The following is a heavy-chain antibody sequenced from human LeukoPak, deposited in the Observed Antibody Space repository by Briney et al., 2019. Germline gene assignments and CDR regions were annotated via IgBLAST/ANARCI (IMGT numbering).Heavy chain of an antibody. J-gene: IGHJ4*02. Sequence: GGSLRPSCATSGFTFSSYNMNWVRQAPGKGLEWISFININSDTIYYADSVKGRFTISRDNAKNSLFLQMTSLRAEDTAVYYCARDYYDSSGYYWSAYWGQGTLVTVSS. CDR2: ININSDTI. D-gene: IGHD3-22*01. CDR3: ARDYYDSSGYYWSAY. V-gene: IGHV3-48*01. CDR1: GFTFSSYN.